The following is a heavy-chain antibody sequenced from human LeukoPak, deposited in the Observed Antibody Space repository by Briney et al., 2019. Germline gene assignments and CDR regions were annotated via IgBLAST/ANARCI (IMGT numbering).Heavy chain of an antibody. CDR3: AILPDGIAAAGTLGNWFDP. V-gene: IGHV1-8*01. Sequence: ASVKVSCKASGYTFTSYDINWVRQATGQGLEWMGWMNPNSGNTGYAQKFQGRVTMIRNTSISTAYMELSSLRSEDTAVYYCAILPDGIAAAGTLGNWFDPWGQGTLVTVSS. D-gene: IGHD6-13*01. J-gene: IGHJ5*02. CDR2: MNPNSGNT. CDR1: GYTFTSYD.